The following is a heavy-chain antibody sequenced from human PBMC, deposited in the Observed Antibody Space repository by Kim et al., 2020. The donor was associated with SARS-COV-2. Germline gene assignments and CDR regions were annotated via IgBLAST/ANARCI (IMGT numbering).Heavy chain of an antibody. Sequence: SETLSLTCTVSGGSISSYYWSWIRQPAGKGLEWIGRIYTSGSTNYNPSLKSRVTMSVDTSKNQFSLKLSSVTAADTAVYYCARDSDYYDFWSGYQYNWFDPWGQGTLVTVSS. V-gene: IGHV4-4*07. D-gene: IGHD3-3*01. CDR2: IYTSGST. J-gene: IGHJ5*02. CDR1: GGSISSYY. CDR3: ARDSDYYDFWSGYQYNWFDP.